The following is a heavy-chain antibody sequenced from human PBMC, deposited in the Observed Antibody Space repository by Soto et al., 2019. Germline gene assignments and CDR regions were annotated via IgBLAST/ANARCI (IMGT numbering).Heavy chain of an antibody. J-gene: IGHJ1*01. CDR3: AREYYSSGTH. CDR2: ISENGGIT. Sequence: EVQLVESGGGLVQPGGSLRLSCAASGFTFSTYWMQCVRQVPGEGLVWVSSISENGGITTYADSVKGRFTISRDNAKNTLYLQMNGLRVEDTAIYYCAREYYSSGTHWGQGTLVTVST. V-gene: IGHV3-74*01. CDR1: GFTFSTYW. D-gene: IGHD3-10*01.